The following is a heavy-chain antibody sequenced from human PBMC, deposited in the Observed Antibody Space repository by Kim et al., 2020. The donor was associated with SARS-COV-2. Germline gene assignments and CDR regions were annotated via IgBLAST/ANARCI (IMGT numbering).Heavy chain of an antibody. D-gene: IGHD3-3*01. V-gene: IGHV3-30*18. Sequence: GGSLRLSCAASGFTFSSYGMHWVRQAPGKGLEWVAVISYDGSNKYYADSVKGRFTISRDNSKNTLYLQMNSLRAEDTAVYYCAKVGTIFGVVIESYYFD. CDR3: AKVGTIFGVVIESYYFD. J-gene: IGHJ4*01. CDR1: GFTFSSYG. CDR2: ISYDGSNK.